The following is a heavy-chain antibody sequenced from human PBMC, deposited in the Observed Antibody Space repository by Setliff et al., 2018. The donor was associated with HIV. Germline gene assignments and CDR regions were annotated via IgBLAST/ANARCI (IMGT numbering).Heavy chain of an antibody. CDR1: FTFSSYS. J-gene: IGHJ6*03. D-gene: IGHD3-10*01. CDR2: ISSSSSYI. V-gene: IGHV3-21*01. CDR3: ARDGSGSYYGILNYYYYYMDV. Sequence: FTFSSYSMNWVRQAPGKGLEWVSSISSSSSYIYYADSVKGRFTISRDNAKNSLYLQMNSLRAEDTAVYYCARDGSGSYYGILNYYYYYMDVWGKGTTVTVSS.